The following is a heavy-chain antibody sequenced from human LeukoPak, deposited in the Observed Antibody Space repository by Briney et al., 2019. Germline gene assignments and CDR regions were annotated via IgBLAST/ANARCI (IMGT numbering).Heavy chain of an antibody. CDR3: ARGPSVTSIGGP. V-gene: IGHV4-59*01. Sequence: SETLSLTCTVSGGSISHYYWSWIRQPPKKGLEWIGYTYYGGSTKFNPSLKSRVAISVDTSKKQFSLNLTSVTAADTAVYYCARGPSVTSIGGPWGQGTLVTVSA. J-gene: IGHJ5*02. D-gene: IGHD4-17*01. CDR1: GGSISHYY. CDR2: TYYGGST.